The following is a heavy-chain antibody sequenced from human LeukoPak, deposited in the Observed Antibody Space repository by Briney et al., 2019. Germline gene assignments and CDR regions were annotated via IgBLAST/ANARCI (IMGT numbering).Heavy chain of an antibody. J-gene: IGHJ4*02. D-gene: IGHD3-16*02. CDR2: ISSSSSYI. CDR3: ARDTNYVWGSYRFRNDY. CDR1: GFTFSSYS. Sequence: GGSLRLSCAASGFTFSSYSMNWVRQAPGKGLEWVSSISSSSSYIYYADSVKGRFTISRDNAKNSLYLQMNSLRAEDTAVYYCARDTNYVWGSYRFRNDYWGQGTLVTVSS. V-gene: IGHV3-21*01.